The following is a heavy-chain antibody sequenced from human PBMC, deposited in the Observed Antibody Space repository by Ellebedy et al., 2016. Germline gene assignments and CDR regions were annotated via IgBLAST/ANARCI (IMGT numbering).Heavy chain of an antibody. D-gene: IGHD4-23*01. Sequence: LSLTXXGSGFTFNDYSMNWVRQAPGKGLEWISYISTRSSSIYYADSVKGRFTISRDNAKNSLFLQMNSLTVEDTAVYYCARFGFGGGNHYFAMDVWGQGTTVTVSS. CDR3: ARFGFGGGNHYFAMDV. V-gene: IGHV3-48*01. CDR1: GFTFNDYS. J-gene: IGHJ6*02. CDR2: ISTRSSSI.